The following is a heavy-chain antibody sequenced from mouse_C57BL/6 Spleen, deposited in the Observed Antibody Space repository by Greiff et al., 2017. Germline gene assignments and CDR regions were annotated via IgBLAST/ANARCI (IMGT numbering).Heavy chain of an antibody. J-gene: IGHJ3*01. D-gene: IGHD2-2*01. V-gene: IGHV1-64*01. CDR3: AEPDGYDGGFAY. Sequence: QVQLQQPGAELVKPGASVKLSCKASGYTFTSYWMHWVKQRPGQGLEWIGMIHPNSGSTNYNEKFKSKATLTVDKSSSTAYMQLSSLTSVDSAVYYCAEPDGYDGGFAYGGQGTLVTVSA. CDR2: IHPNSGST. CDR1: GYTFTSYW.